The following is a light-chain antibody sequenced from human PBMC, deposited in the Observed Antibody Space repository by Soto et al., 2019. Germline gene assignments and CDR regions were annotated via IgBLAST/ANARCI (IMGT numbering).Light chain of an antibody. CDR3: TSKTSSITYV. CDR1: SSDVGGYNY. Sequence: QSALTQPASVSGSPGQSITISCTVTSSDVGGYNYVSWYQQHPGKAPKLMIYKVSNRPSGVSNRFSGSKSGNTASLTISGLQAEDEADYYCTSKTSSITYVVGTGTKVTVL. CDR2: KVS. J-gene: IGLJ1*01. V-gene: IGLV2-14*01.